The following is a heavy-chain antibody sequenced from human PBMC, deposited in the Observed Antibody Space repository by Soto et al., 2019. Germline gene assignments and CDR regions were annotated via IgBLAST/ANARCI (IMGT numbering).Heavy chain of an antibody. CDR1: GFTFDEYA. CDR2: ISWDGGST. Sequence: GGSLRLSCAASGFTFDEYAMHWVRQAPGKGLEWVSLISWDGGSTYYADSVKGRFTISRDNSKNSLYLQMNSLRAEDTALYYCAKDIIPWGGWTFYYGMDVWGQGTTVTVS. J-gene: IGHJ6*02. V-gene: IGHV3-43D*04. D-gene: IGHD6-19*01. CDR3: AKDIIPWGGWTFYYGMDV.